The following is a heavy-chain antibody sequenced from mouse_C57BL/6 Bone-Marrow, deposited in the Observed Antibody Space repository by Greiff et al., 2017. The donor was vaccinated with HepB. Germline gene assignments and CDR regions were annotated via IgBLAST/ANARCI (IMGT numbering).Heavy chain of an antibody. D-gene: IGHD4-1*01. CDR1: GYTFTSYD. V-gene: IGHV1-85*01. Sequence: QVQLQQSGPELVKPGASVKLSCKASGYTFTSYDINWVKQRPGQGLEWIGWIYPRDGSTKYNEKFKGKATLTVDTSSSTAYMELHSLTSEDSAVYFCARNWEGDGPSWYFDVWGTGTTVTVSS. CDR3: ARNWEGDGPSWYFDV. CDR2: IYPRDGST. J-gene: IGHJ1*03.